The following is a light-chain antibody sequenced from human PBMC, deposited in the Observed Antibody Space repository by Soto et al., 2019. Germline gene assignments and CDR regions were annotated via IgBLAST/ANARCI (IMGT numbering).Light chain of an antibody. CDR2: GVN. J-gene: IGLJ1*01. CDR3: NSYTSGSALHV. Sequence: QSALIQPASMYGFAGQSITISCTGSSKDIGGYSHVSWYQQHPGRAPKLIIYGVNNRPSGISDRFSGSKSGNTASLTISGLQAEDEDDYYCNSYTSGSALHVFGTGTKVTVL. V-gene: IGLV2-14*01. CDR1: SKDIGGYSH.